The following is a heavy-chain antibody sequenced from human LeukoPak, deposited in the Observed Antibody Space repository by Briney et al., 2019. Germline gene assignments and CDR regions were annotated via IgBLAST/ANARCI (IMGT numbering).Heavy chain of an antibody. Sequence: GSSVKVSCKASGGTFSSYAMSWVRQAPGQGLEWMGGIIPIFGTANYAQKFQGRVTITADESTSTAYMELSSLRSEDTAVYYCARDPNYWAKGYFDLWGRGTLVTVSS. D-gene: IGHD1-7*01. CDR3: ARDPNYWAKGYFDL. V-gene: IGHV1-69*01. J-gene: IGHJ2*01. CDR2: IIPIFGTA. CDR1: GGTFSSYA.